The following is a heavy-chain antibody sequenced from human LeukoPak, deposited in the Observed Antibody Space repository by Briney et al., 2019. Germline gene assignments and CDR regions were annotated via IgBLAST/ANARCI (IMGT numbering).Heavy chain of an antibody. J-gene: IGHJ1*01. V-gene: IGHV3-23*01. Sequence: GGSLRLSCAASGFSFSYYTMNWVRQAPGKGPQWVSAISGSGGSANYADSVKGRFTISRDNAKNSLYLQMNSLRAEDTAVYYCARVLQSSHGPSSSHEKSRGYFQHWGQGTLVTVSS. CDR1: GFSFSYYT. CDR3: ARVLQSSHGPSSSHEKSRGYFQH. CDR2: ISGSGGSA. D-gene: IGHD6-13*01.